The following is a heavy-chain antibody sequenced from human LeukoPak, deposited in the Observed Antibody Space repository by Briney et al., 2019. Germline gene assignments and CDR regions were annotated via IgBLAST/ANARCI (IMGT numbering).Heavy chain of an antibody. D-gene: IGHD2-2*01. J-gene: IGHJ5*02. CDR2: INPNSGGT. CDR3: ARIGYCSSTSCYRFDP. V-gene: IGHV1-2*02. CDR1: GYTFTGYY. Sequence: ASVTVSCKASGYTFTGYYMHWVRQAPGQGLEWMGWINPNSGGTNYAQKFQGRVTMTRDTSISTAYMELSRLRSDDTAVYYCARIGYCSSTSCYRFDPWGQGTLVTVSS.